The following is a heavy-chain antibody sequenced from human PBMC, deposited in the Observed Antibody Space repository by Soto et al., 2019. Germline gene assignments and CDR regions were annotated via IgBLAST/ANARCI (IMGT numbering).Heavy chain of an antibody. CDR2: IIPLFGTT. Sequence: QVQVVQSGVEVRRPGSSVKVSCKASGDTFKNCVITWVRQAPGQGLEWMGGIIPLFGTTDFAQRFQGRPTITTDESTTTAYMELRRWRSEDTATYYCAAKLGFGKLSVVWCQGTRVIVSS. CDR1: GDTFKNCV. CDR3: AAKLGFGKLSVV. J-gene: IGHJ6*02. V-gene: IGHV1-69*01. D-gene: IGHD3-10*01.